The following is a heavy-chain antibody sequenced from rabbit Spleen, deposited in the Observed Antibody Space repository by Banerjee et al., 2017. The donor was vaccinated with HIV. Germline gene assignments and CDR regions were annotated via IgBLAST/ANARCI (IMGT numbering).Heavy chain of an antibody. CDR2: IAGSSSGFT. D-gene: IGHD8-1*01. Sequence: QEQLEESGGGLVKPEGSLTLTCKASGFSFSSGYDMCWVRQAPGKGLEWISCIAGSSSGFTYSATWAKGRFTISKTSSTTVTLQMTSLTVADTATYFCARDTGSSFSSYGMDLWGPGTLVTVS. V-gene: IGHV1S45*01. J-gene: IGHJ6*01. CDR1: GFSFSSGYD. CDR3: ARDTGSSFSSYGMDL.